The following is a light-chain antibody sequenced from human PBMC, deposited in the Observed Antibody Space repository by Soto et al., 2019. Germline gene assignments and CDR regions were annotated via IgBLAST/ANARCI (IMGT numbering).Light chain of an antibody. CDR1: QSVSSY. V-gene: IGKV3-11*01. Sequence: EIVLTQSPATLSLSPGERATLSCRASQSVSSYLAWYQQKPGQAPRLLIYDASNRATGIPARFSGSGSGIDFTLTISSLEPEEFAVYYCQQRSNWPPITFGPGTKVDIK. CDR2: DAS. J-gene: IGKJ3*01. CDR3: QQRSNWPPIT.